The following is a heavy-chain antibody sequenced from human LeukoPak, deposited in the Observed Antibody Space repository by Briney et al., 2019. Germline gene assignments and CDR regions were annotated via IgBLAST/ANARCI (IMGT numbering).Heavy chain of an antibody. CDR2: INPNSGGT. Sequence: ASVKVSCKTSGYTFTGYYLFWVRQAPGQGLEWMGWINPNSGGTNYAQNFQGRVSMTRDTSSSTAHMELSSLRSDDTAVFYCARGFQQLEHWDWLDPWGQGTLVAVSS. CDR1: GYTFTGYY. V-gene: IGHV1-2*02. J-gene: IGHJ5*02. D-gene: IGHD6-13*01. CDR3: ARGFQQLEHWDWLDP.